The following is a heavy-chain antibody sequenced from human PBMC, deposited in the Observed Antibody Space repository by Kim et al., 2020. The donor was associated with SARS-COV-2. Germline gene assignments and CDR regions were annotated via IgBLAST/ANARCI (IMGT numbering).Heavy chain of an antibody. J-gene: IGHJ4*02. V-gene: IGHV4-31*03. CDR3: ARVEGYGSGSYYFDY. D-gene: IGHD3-10*01. CDR1: GGSISSGGYY. Sequence: SETLSLTCTVSGGSISSGGYYWSWIRQHPGKGLEWIGYIYYSGSTYYNPSLKSRVTISVDTSKNQFSLKLSSVTAADTAVYYCARVEGYGSGSYYFDYWGQGTLVTVSS. CDR2: IYYSGST.